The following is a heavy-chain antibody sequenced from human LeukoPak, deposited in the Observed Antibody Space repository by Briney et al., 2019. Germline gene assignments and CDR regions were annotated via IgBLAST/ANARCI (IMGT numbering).Heavy chain of an antibody. J-gene: IGHJ4*02. D-gene: IGHD3-3*01. CDR1: GFSISNYW. CDR3: ARVWSAFDY. CDR2: IKPDGSEE. V-gene: IGHV3-7*01. Sequence: GGSLRLSCAASGFSISNYWMTWVRQAPGKGLEWVANIKPDGSEEYYLDSVKGRFTISRDNAKNSLYLQLNSLRAEDAAVYYCARVWSAFDYWGQGTLDTVSS.